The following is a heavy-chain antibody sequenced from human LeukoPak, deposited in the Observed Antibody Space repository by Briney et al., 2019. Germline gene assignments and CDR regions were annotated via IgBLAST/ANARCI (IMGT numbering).Heavy chain of an antibody. V-gene: IGHV3-48*03. D-gene: IGHD4-17*01. Sequence: QAGGSLRLSCAASGFTFSSDEMNWVRQAPGKGLEWVSYINSNSSTIYYADSVKGRFTISRDNAKNSLYLQMNSLRGEATGVYFCAREDDNVYGDYVGDYWGQGTLVTVSS. CDR2: INSNSSTI. CDR3: AREDDNVYGDYVGDY. CDR1: GFTFSSDE. J-gene: IGHJ4*02.